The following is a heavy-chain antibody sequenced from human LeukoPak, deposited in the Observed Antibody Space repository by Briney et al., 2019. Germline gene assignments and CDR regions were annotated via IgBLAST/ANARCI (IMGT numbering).Heavy chain of an antibody. D-gene: IGHD2-2*01. CDR1: GYTFASYD. CDR3: ARGAPQYCSSTSCLYGYYYYYGMDV. V-gene: IGHV1-8*01. CDR2: MNPKSGNT. Sequence: ASVKVSCKASGYTFASYDINWVRQATGQGLEWMGWMNPKSGNTGYAQKFQGRVTMTRNTSISTAYMELSSLRSEDTAVYYCARGAPQYCSSTSCLYGYYYYYGMDVWGQGTTVTVSS. J-gene: IGHJ6*02.